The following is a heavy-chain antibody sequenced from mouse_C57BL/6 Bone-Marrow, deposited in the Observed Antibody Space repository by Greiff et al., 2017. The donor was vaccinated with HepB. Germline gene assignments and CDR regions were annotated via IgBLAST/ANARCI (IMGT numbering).Heavy chain of an antibody. CDR1: GFNITNYY. Sequence: VQLQQSVAELVRPGASVKLSCKASGFNITNYYMHWVKQRPEQGLEWIGRIDPANGNTNYDPKFQGKATITADTTSNTAYLQLSSLTSEDTAIYYCATNYWGQGATLTVAS. J-gene: IGHJ2*01. V-gene: IGHV14-3*01. CDR3: ATNY. CDR2: IDPANGNT.